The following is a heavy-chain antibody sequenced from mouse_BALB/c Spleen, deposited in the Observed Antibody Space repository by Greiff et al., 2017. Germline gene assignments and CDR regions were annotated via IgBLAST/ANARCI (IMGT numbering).Heavy chain of an antibody. CDR3: GRDPYYGSSYGAMDY. Sequence: SGPELVKPGASVKISCKASGYSFTGYFMNWVKQSHGKSLEWIGRINPYNGDTFYNQKFKGKATLTVDKSSSTAHMELLSLTSEDSAVYYCGRDPYYGSSYGAMDYWGQGTSVTVSS. J-gene: IGHJ4*01. CDR1: GYSFTGYF. V-gene: IGHV1-37*01. CDR2: INPYNGDT. D-gene: IGHD1-1*01.